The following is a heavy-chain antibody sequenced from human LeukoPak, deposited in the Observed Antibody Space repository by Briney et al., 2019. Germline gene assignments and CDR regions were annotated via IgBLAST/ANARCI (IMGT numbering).Heavy chain of an antibody. V-gene: IGHV1-2*02. J-gene: IGHJ4*02. CDR1: GYTFTGYY. CDR3: ARGGGIAVADMDY. D-gene: IGHD6-19*01. Sequence: GASVKVSCKASGYTFTGYYMHWVRQAPGQGHEWMGWINPNSGGTNYAQKFQGRVTMTRDTSIGTAYMELSRLRSDDTAVYYCARGGGIAVADMDYWGQGTLVTVSS. CDR2: INPNSGGT.